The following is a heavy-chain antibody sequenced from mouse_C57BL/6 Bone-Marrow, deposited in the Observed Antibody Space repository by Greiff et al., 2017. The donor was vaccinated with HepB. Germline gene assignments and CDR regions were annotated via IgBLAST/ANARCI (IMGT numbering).Heavy chain of an antibody. CDR2: IDPENGDT. D-gene: IGHD2-4*01. Sequence: VQLQQSGAELVRPGASVKLSCTASGFNIKDDYMHWVKQRPEQGLEWIGWIDPENGDTEYASKFQGKATITADTSSKTAYLQLSSLTSEDTAVYYCTTGTDDYDGYWYFDVWGTGTTVTVSS. V-gene: IGHV14-4*01. J-gene: IGHJ1*03. CDR1: GFNIKDDY. CDR3: TTGTDDYDGYWYFDV.